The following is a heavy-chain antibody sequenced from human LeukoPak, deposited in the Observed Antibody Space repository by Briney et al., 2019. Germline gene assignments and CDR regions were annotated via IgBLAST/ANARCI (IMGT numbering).Heavy chain of an antibody. CDR1: GGSFSGYY. V-gene: IGHV4-34*01. CDR2: INHSGST. J-gene: IGHJ4*02. D-gene: IGHD4-17*01. CDR3: AKTRTVTYAIWGLVGY. Sequence: SETLSLTCAVYGGSFSGYYWSWIRQPPGKGLEWIGEINHSGSTNYNPSLKSRVTISVDTSKNQFSLKLSSVTAADTAVYYCAKTRTVTYAIWGLVGYWGQGTLVTVSS.